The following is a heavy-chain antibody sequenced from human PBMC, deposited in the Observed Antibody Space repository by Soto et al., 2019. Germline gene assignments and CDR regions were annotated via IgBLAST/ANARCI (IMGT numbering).Heavy chain of an antibody. J-gene: IGHJ4*02. D-gene: IGHD3-10*02. Sequence: QEQLQESGPGLMKPSETLSLTCSVSGGSVNSGGFYWSWIRQPPGKGLELIGHIYFSGSTNHNPSLKSRVTIALDTSKNQFSLKLSSVTAADTAVYYCARYVSWGYFDYWGQGSLVTVSS. CDR1: GGSVNSGGFY. CDR3: ARYVSWGYFDY. V-gene: IGHV4-61*08. CDR2: IYFSGST.